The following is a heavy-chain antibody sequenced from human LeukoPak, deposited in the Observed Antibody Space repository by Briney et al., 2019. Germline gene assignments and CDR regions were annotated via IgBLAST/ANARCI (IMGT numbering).Heavy chain of an antibody. V-gene: IGHV3-30*19. CDR1: GFNFNNYG. Sequence: PGGSLRLSCAASGFNFNNYGMHWVRQAPGKGLEWVAVISYDGSNKYYADSVKGRFTISRDNSKNTLYLQMNSLRAEDTAVYYCARALGIAVAGIDYWGQGTLVTVSS. D-gene: IGHD6-19*01. CDR3: ARALGIAVAGIDY. CDR2: ISYDGSNK. J-gene: IGHJ4*02.